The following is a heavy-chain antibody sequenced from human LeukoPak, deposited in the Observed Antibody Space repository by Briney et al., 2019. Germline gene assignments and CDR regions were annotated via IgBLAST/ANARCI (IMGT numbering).Heavy chain of an antibody. CDR3: ARAMFEPDYTDIYRPFAY. D-gene: IGHD2-2*02. Sequence: GGSPRLSCAVSGFTFTSLSMSWVRQVPGKGLEWVATIRPGGSETYYVDSVKDRFTISRDNARNSLYLQMNSLRAEDTAMYYCARAMFEPDYTDIYRPFAYWGPGTLVTVSS. CDR2: IRPGGSET. V-gene: IGHV3-7*01. J-gene: IGHJ4*02. CDR1: GFTFTSLS.